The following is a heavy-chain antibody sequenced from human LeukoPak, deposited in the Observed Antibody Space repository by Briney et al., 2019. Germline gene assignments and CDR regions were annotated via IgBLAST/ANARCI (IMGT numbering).Heavy chain of an antibody. CDR3: AREIVVPAVNWFDP. D-gene: IGHD2-2*01. Sequence: SETLSLTCTVSGGSISSGSYYWSWIRQPAGKGLEWIGRIYTSGSTNYNPSLKSRVTISVDTSKNQFSLKLSSVTAADTAVYYCAREIVVPAVNWFDPWGQGTLVTVSS. J-gene: IGHJ5*02. CDR2: IYTSGST. V-gene: IGHV4-61*02. CDR1: GGSISSGSYY.